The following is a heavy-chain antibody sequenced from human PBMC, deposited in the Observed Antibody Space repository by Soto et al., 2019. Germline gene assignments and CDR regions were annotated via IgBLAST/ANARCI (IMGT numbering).Heavy chain of an antibody. Sequence: QVQLVESGGGVVQPGRSLRLSCAASGFTFSSYGMHWVRQAPGKGLEWVAVIWYDGSNKYYADSVKGRFTISRDNSKNTLYLQMNSVRAEDTAVYYCARDGVPYQLRSYFDYWGQGTLVTVAA. D-gene: IGHD2-2*01. CDR1: GFTFSSYG. J-gene: IGHJ4*02. V-gene: IGHV3-33*01. CDR2: IWYDGSNK. CDR3: ARDGVPYQLRSYFDY.